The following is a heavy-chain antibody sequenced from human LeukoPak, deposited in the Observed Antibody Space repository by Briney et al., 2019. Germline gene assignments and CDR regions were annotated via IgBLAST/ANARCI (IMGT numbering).Heavy chain of an antibody. CDR2: LYYTGST. V-gene: IGHV4-59*08. CDR1: GGSISSYY. CDR3: ARHDEVGYCSSTSCRWSFDI. D-gene: IGHD2-2*01. Sequence: PSETLSLTCTVSGGSISSYYWSWIRQPPGKGLEWIGYLYYTGSTNYNPSLKSRVTISVDTSKNQFSLKLSSVTAADTAVYYCARHDEVGYCSSTSCRWSFDIWGQGTIVTVSS. J-gene: IGHJ3*02.